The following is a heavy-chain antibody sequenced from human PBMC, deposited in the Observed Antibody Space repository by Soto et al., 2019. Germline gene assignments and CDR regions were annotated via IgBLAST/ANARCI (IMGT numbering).Heavy chain of an antibody. CDR3: ASAYSSSYYYYGMDV. CDR2: ISYDGSNK. CDR1: GFAFSSYA. Sequence: GGSLRLSCAASGFAFSSYAMHWVRQAPGKGLEWVAVISYDGSNKYYADSVKGRFTISRDNSKNTLYLQMNSLRAEDTAVYYCASAYSSSYYYYGMDVWGQGTTVTVSS. V-gene: IGHV3-30-3*01. D-gene: IGHD6-6*01. J-gene: IGHJ6*02.